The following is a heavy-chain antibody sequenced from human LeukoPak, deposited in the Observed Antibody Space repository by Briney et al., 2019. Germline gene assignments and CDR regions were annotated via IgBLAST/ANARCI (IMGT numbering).Heavy chain of an antibody. V-gene: IGHV1-18*01. CDR1: GYTFTSYG. CDR2: ITPYNGNT. CDR3: ARDYGDMYYYGMAV. D-gene: IGHD4-17*01. Sequence: ASVKVSCKASGYTFTSYGISWVRQAPGQGLEWLGRITPYNGNTRYAEKFQGRVTMTTDTSTSTVYMDLRSLTSDDTAVYYCARDYGDMYYYGMAVWGQGTTVTVSS. J-gene: IGHJ6*02.